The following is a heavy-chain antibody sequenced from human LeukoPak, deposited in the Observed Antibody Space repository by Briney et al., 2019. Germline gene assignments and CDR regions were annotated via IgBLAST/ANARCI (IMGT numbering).Heavy chain of an antibody. J-gene: IGHJ4*02. CDR3: AKKLFSGNSPFDY. Sequence: PGGSLRLSCAASGFTFGYYSMTWVRQAPGKGLEWVSIIDGNGDVTFYADSVEGRFTIPRDNSKSTVFLQMNSLRAEDTAVYYCAKKLFSGNSPFDYWGQGALVTVSS. CDR2: IDGNGDVT. CDR1: GFTFGYYS. D-gene: IGHD1-26*01. V-gene: IGHV3-23*01.